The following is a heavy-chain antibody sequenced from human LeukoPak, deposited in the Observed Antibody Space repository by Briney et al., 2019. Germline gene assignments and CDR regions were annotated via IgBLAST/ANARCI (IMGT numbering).Heavy chain of an antibody. J-gene: IGHJ6*04. CDR3: ARTPLYAIDL. CDR2: INPNSGGT. Sequence: ASVTVSCKASGYTFTGYYMHWVRQAPGQGLEWMGWINPNSGGTNYAQKFQGRVTITRDTSISTAYMALNRLRSGDTPVYYCARTPLYAIDLWGKGTTVTVSS. V-gene: IGHV1-2*02. CDR1: GYTFTGYY. D-gene: IGHD2/OR15-2a*01.